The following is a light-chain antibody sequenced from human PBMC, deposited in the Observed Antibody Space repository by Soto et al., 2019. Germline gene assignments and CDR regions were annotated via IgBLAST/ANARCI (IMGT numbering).Light chain of an antibody. CDR1: SSNIGSNT. CDR3: AAWDDSLNGYV. J-gene: IGLJ1*01. CDR2: SNN. V-gene: IGLV1-44*01. Sequence: QSVLTQPPSASGTPGQRVTISCSGSSSNIGSNTVNRYQQLPGTAPKLLIDSNNQRPSGVPDLFSGSKFGPSASLAFIGLQSEDEADYYCAAWDDSLNGYVFGTGTKVTVL.